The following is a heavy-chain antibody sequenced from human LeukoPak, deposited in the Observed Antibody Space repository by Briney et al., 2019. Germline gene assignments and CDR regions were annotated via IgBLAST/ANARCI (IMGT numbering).Heavy chain of an antibody. Sequence: SETLSLTCAVYGGSFSRYYWSWIRQSPGKGLEWIAEIDHRSDTNYNPSVKSRVTISVDTSKNQFSLKVRSLSAADTAVYYCARGATISETGYFDLWGEGTLVTVSS. V-gene: IGHV4-34*01. CDR2: IDHRSDT. CDR1: GGSFSRYY. CDR3: ARGATISETGYFDL. D-gene: IGHD5-24*01. J-gene: IGHJ4*03.